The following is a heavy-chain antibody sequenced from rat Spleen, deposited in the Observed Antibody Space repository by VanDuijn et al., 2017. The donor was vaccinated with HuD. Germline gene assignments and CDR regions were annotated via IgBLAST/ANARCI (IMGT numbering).Heavy chain of an antibody. CDR3: TPLPGRNLDY. J-gene: IGHJ2*01. CDR2: ISNTGDT. CDR1: GFTFSDYY. D-gene: IGHD1-4*01. Sequence: EVQLVESDGGLVQPGRSQKLSCAASGFTFSDYYMTWIRQAPGKGLEWVASISNTGDTYYPDSVKGRFSVSRDNTKSTLYLQMNSLMSEDTATYYCTPLPGRNLDYWGQGVMVTASS. V-gene: IGHV5-31*01.